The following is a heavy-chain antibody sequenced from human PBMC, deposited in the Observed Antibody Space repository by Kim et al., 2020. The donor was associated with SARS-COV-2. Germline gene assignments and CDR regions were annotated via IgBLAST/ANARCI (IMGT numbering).Heavy chain of an antibody. D-gene: IGHD3-10*01. CDR3: ARDLRFGESDGY. Sequence: KYYAAPVKGRFTISRDKSKNTLYLQMNSRRAEDTAVYYCARDLRFGESDGYWGQGTLVTVSS. V-gene: IGHV3-33*01. J-gene: IGHJ4*02. CDR2: K.